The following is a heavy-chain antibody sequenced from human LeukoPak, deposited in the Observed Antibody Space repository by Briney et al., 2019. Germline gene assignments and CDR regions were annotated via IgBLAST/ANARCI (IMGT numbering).Heavy chain of an antibody. Sequence: GGSLRLSCAASGFTFSNYAMYWVCKAPGKGLDRVSSISGSSGSTNYADSVEGRFTISRDNYKNALYLQMNSLRAEDTAVYYCAEDLAYYDSSGYYYHYWGQGTLVTVSS. CDR2: ISGSSGST. CDR1: GFTFSNYA. D-gene: IGHD3-22*01. V-gene: IGHV3-23*01. CDR3: AEDLAYYDSSGYYYHY. J-gene: IGHJ4*02.